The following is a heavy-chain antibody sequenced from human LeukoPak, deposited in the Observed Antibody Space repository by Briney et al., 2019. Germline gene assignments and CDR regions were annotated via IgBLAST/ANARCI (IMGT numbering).Heavy chain of an antibody. CDR1: GYSFTSYW. CDR3: AGRSGSYYSGGDY. J-gene: IGHJ4*02. Sequence: GGSLQISCQGSGYSFTSYWIGWVRPVPGKGLEWMGIIYPGDSDTRDSPSFEGQVTISADKSISTAYLQWSSLKASDTAMYYCAGRSGSYYSGGDYWGQGTLVTVSS. CDR2: IYPGDSDT. V-gene: IGHV5-51*01. D-gene: IGHD1-26*01.